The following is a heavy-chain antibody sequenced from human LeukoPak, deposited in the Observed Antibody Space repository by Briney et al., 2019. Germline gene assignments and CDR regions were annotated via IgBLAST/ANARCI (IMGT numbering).Heavy chain of an antibody. CDR1: GFIFSNNI. Sequence: GGSLRLSCAASGFIFSNNIIHWVRQAPGKGLEWISYISSSSSTIYYADSVKGRFTISRDNAKNSLYLQMNSLRAEDTAVYYCAREAVVVVYDAFDIWGQGTMVTVSS. CDR2: ISSSSSTI. V-gene: IGHV3-48*04. CDR3: AREAVVVVYDAFDI. D-gene: IGHD2-15*01. J-gene: IGHJ3*02.